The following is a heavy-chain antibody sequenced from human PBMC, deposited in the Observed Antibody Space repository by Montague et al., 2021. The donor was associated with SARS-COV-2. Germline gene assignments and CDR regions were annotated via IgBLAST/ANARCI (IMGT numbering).Heavy chain of an antibody. D-gene: IGHD3-22*01. Sequence: CAISGDSVSSNSAAWNWIRQSPSRGLEWLGRTYYRSKWYNDYAVSVKSRRTINPDTSKNQFSLQLNSVTAEGTAVYYCARELRRIIMIADIRGFDYWGQGTLVTVSS. CDR3: ARELRRIIMIADIRGFDY. CDR1: GDSVSSNSAA. CDR2: TYYRSKWYN. V-gene: IGHV6-1*01. J-gene: IGHJ4*02.